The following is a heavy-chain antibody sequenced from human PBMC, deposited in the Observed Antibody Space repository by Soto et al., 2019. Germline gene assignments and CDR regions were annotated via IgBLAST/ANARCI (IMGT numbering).Heavy chain of an antibody. CDR2: INAGNGNT. CDR1: GYTFTSYA. D-gene: IGHD3-22*01. J-gene: IGHJ5*02. V-gene: IGHV1-3*01. Sequence: ASVKVSCKASGYTFTSYAMHWVRQAPGQRLEWMGWINAGNGNTKYSQKFQGRVTITRDTSASTAYMELSSLRSDDTAVYYCARNLGGYSVNWFDPWGQGTLVTVSS. CDR3: ARNLGGYSVNWFDP.